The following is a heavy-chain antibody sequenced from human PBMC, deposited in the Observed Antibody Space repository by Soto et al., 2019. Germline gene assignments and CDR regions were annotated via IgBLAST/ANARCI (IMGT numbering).Heavy chain of an antibody. J-gene: IGHJ4*02. CDR2: IYYSGST. V-gene: IGHV4-31*01. CDR3: AAATVTTISLDY. CDR1: GFSISSDNYY. Sequence: PSETLSLTCTVSGFSISSDNYYWSWLRPHPGKGLEWIGYIYYSGSTYYNPSLKSPVTISVDTSKNQFSLKLTSVTAADTAVYCGAAATVTTISLDYWGQGTLVTVSS. D-gene: IGHD4-17*01.